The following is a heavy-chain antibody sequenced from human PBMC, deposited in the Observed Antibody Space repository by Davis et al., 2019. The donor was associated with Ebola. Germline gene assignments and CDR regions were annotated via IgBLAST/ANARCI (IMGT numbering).Heavy chain of an antibody. CDR3: ASGSDRRITTIVV. J-gene: IGHJ3*01. CDR1: GFPFSNYA. CDR2: ISYDGSNK. D-gene: IGHD3-22*01. Sequence: GESLKISCAASGFPFSNYAMHWVRQAPGKGLEWVAVISYDGSNKYYADSVKGRFTISRDNSKSTLYLQMNTLRAEDTAVYYCASGSDRRITTIVVWGQGTMVTVSS. V-gene: IGHV3-30-3*01.